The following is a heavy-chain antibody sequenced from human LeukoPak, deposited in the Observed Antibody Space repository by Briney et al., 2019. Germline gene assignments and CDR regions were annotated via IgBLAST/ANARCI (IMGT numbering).Heavy chain of an antibody. J-gene: IGHJ3*02. CDR2: LYYSRTN. CDR3: ARDPGFWSGNLDAFDI. Sequence: KTSETLSLTCTVSGGSISSYYWSWLRQPPGHGLEWRGNLYYSRTNYYQPSLKSRATISVDTSTTQYSLKLSSVTAADTAVYYCARDPGFWSGNLDAFDIWAKGQWSPSPQ. CDR1: GGSISSYY. V-gene: IGHV4-59*01. D-gene: IGHD3-3*01.